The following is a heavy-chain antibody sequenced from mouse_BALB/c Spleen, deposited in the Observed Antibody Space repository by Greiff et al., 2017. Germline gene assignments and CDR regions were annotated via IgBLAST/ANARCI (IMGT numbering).Heavy chain of an antibody. CDR1: GFTFSSYG. V-gene: IGHV5-6*01. CDR2: ISSGGSYT. J-gene: IGHJ4*01. Sequence: EVHLVESGGDLVKPGGSLKLSCAASGFTFSSYGMSWVRQTPDKRLEWVATISSGGSYTYYPDSVKGRFTISRDNAKNTLYLQMSSLKSEDTAMYYCARRDGNYGGAMDYWGQGTSVTVSS. D-gene: IGHD2-1*01. CDR3: ARRDGNYGGAMDY.